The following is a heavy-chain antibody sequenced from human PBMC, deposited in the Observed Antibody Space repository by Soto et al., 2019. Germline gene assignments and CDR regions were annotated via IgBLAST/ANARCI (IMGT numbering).Heavy chain of an antibody. CDR1: GGVFSNYA. Sequence: QVQLVQSGAEVKQPGSSVKVSCKASGGVFSNYALTWVRQAPGQGPEWVGGLVPVFGTPNYAPKFQGRVTVTADESTRTGYLELSTLPSADTAIYYSAPWSHYLSTGYYFDAWGQGTLVIVSS. V-gene: IGHV1-69*01. J-gene: IGHJ5*02. CDR2: LVPVFGTP. CDR3: APWSHYLSTGYYFDA. D-gene: IGHD3-9*01.